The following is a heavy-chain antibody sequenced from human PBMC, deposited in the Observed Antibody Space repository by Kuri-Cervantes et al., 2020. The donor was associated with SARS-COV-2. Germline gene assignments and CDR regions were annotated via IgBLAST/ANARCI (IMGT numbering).Heavy chain of an antibody. J-gene: IGHJ3*02. CDR1: GFTFSSYG. D-gene: IGHD2-2*01. CDR3: AKDREDIVVVPAAHSPDAFDI. Sequence: GGSLRLSCAASGFTFSSYGMHWVRQAPGKGLEWVAVIWYGGSNKYYADSVKGRFTISRDNSKNTLYLQMNSLRAEDTAVYYCAKDREDIVVVPAAHSPDAFDIWGQGTMVTVSS. V-gene: IGHV3-30*02. CDR2: IWYGGSNK.